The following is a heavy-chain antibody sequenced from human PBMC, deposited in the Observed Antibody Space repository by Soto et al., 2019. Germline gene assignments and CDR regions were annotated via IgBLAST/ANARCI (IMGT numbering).Heavy chain of an antibody. D-gene: IGHD3-9*01. J-gene: IGHJ4*02. Sequence: PGGSLRLSCAASGFTFSYYYMIWIRQAPGKGLEWVSYISSSGSTIYYADSVKGRFTISRDNAKNSLYLQMNSLRAEDTAVYYCARDLNPYYDILTGYSPQGYFDYWGQGTLVTVSS. CDR1: GFTFSYYY. CDR2: ISSSGSTI. V-gene: IGHV3-11*01. CDR3: ARDLNPYYDILTGYSPQGYFDY.